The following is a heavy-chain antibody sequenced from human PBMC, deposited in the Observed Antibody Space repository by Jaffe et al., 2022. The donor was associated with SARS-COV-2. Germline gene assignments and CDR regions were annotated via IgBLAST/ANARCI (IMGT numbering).Heavy chain of an antibody. CDR3: VRLVATIDY. J-gene: IGHJ4*02. D-gene: IGHD5-12*01. CDR1: GFPFRYSG. V-gene: IGHV3-30*13. Sequence: QERLVESGGGVVQPGRSLRLSCAASGFPFRYSGMHWVRQAPGKGLEWVAGMTEDGSERHYIDSVKGRFSISRDNSKNRLYLQMNSLRAEDTAVYYCVRLVATIDYWGQGTLVTVSS. CDR2: MTEDGSER.